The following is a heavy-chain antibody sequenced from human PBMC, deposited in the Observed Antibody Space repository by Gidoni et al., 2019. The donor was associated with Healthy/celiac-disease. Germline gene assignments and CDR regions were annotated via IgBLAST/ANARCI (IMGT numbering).Heavy chain of an antibody. CDR2: IYYSGST. CDR3: ARFRLGRLSNFDY. V-gene: IGHV4-59*08. J-gene: IGHJ4*02. Sequence: QVQLQESGPGLVKPSETLSLTCTVSGGSISSYYWSWIRQPPGKGLEWIGYIYYSGSTNYNPSLKSRVTISVDTSKNQFSLKLSSVTAADTAVYYCARFRLGRLSNFDYWGQGTLVTVSS. D-gene: IGHD3-16*02. CDR1: GGSISSYY.